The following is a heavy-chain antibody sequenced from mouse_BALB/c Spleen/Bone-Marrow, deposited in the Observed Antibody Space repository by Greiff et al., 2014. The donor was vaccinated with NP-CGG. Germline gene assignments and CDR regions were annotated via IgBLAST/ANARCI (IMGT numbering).Heavy chain of an antibody. V-gene: IGHV5-9-4*01. J-gene: IGHJ3*01. Sequence: EVQRVESGGGLVKPGGSLKLSCAASGFTFSSYAMSWVRQSPDKRLEWVAEISSGGSYTYYPDTVTGRFTISRDNAKNTLYLEMSSLRSEDTAMYYCASGDVYFAYWGQGTLVTVFA. CDR3: ASGDVYFAY. CDR1: GFTFSSYA. CDR2: ISSGGSYT.